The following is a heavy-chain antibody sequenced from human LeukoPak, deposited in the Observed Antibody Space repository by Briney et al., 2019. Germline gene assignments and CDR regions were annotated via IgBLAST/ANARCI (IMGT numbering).Heavy chain of an antibody. CDR2: ISGSGSST. CDR3: ATAFGGVIVPFDY. J-gene: IGHJ4*02. Sequence: GGSLRLSCAASGFTFSSYAMSWVRQAPGKGLEWVSAISGSGSSTYYADSVKGRFTISRDNSKNTLYLQMNSLRAEDTAVYYCATAFGGVIVPFDYWGQGTLVTVSS. V-gene: IGHV3-23*01. CDR1: GFTFSSYA. D-gene: IGHD3-16*02.